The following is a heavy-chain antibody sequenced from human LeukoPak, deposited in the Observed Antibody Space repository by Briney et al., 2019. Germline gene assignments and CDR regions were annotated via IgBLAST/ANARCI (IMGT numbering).Heavy chain of an antibody. J-gene: IGHJ6*03. V-gene: IGHV3-23*01. D-gene: IGHD3-3*01. CDR2: ISGSGGST. CDR1: GFTFSSYA. Sequence: PGGSLRLSCAASGFTFSSYAMSWVRQAPGKGLEWVSAISGSGGSTYYADSVKGRFTISRDNSKNTLYLQMNSLRAEDTAVYYCAKGSISGVPLLTRYYMDVWGKGTTVTVSS. CDR3: AKGSISGVPLLTRYYMDV.